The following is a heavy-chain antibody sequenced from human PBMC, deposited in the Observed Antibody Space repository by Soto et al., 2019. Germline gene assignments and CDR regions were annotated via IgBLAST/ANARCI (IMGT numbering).Heavy chain of an antibody. Sequence: QVQLQESGPGLVKPSQTLSLTCTVSGGSISSGRYYWSWIRQHPGKGLEWIGYIYYSGSTYYNPSLKSRVTISVDTSKNQFSLKLSSVTAADTDVYYCARDGVDSSGYYSVGYWGQGTLVTVSS. CDR3: ARDGVDSSGYYSVGY. CDR2: IYYSGST. V-gene: IGHV4-31*03. J-gene: IGHJ4*02. D-gene: IGHD3-22*01. CDR1: GGSISSGRYY.